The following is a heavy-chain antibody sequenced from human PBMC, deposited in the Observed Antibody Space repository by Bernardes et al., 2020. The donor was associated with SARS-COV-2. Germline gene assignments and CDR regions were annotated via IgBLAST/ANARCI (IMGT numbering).Heavy chain of an antibody. V-gene: IGHV3-15*01. Sequence: GGSLRLSCAASGFTFSNAWMSWVRQAPGKGLQWVGRIKGKTDGGTTDYAAPVKGRFTISRDDSKNTLYLQMNSLRAGDTAVYYCARGGHYSSSRDYYYYGMDVWGQGTTVTVSS. D-gene: IGHD6-6*01. CDR1: GFTFSNAW. J-gene: IGHJ6*02. CDR3: ARGGHYSSSRDYYYYGMDV. CDR2: IKGKTDGGTT.